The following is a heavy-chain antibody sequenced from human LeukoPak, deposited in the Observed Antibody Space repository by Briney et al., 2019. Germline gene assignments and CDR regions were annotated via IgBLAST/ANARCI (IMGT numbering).Heavy chain of an antibody. CDR3: VYGSGSYYNYYYGMDV. D-gene: IGHD3-10*01. CDR1: GGTFSSYA. CDR2: IIPILGIA. Sequence: SVKVSCKASGGTFSSYAISWVRQAPGQGLEWMGRIIPILGIANYAQKFQGRVTITADKSTSTAYVELSSLRSEDTAVYYCVYGSGSYYNYYYGMDVWGQGTTVTVSS. J-gene: IGHJ6*02. V-gene: IGHV1-69*04.